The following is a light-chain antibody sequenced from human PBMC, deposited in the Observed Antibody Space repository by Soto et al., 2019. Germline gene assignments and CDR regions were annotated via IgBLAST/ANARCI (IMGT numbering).Light chain of an antibody. CDR2: DVS. V-gene: IGLV2-8*01. Sequence: QSALTQPPSASGSPGQSVTISCTGTSSDVGAYNYVSWYRQHPGKAPKVIIYDVSKRPSGVPDRFSGSKSGNTASLTISGLHAEDEADYFCSSFAGSYTHVFGTGTKV. CDR3: SSFAGSYTHV. CDR1: SSDVGAYNY. J-gene: IGLJ1*01.